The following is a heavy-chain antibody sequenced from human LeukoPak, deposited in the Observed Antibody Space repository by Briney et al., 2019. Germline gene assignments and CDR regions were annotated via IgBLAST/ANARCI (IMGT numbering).Heavy chain of an antibody. J-gene: IGHJ4*02. CDR2: INPNSGGT. D-gene: IGHD5-18*01. V-gene: IGHV1-2*04. Sequence: ASVKVSCKASGYTFTGYYMHWVRQAPGQGLEWMGWINPNSGGTNYAQKFQGWVTMTRDTSISTAYMELSRLRSDDTAVYYCARAPLGYSYGLGGLAYYFDYWGQGTLVTVSS. CDR3: ARAPLGYSYGLGGLAYYFDY. CDR1: GYTFTGYY.